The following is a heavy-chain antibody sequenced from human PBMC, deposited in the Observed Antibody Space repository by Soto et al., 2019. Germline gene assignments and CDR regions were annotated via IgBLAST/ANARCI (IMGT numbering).Heavy chain of an antibody. CDR2: MNPNNGNA. CDR3: ARGSRGVRFDP. J-gene: IGHJ5*02. D-gene: IGHD3-10*01. CDR1: GYTFTSYD. V-gene: IGHV1-8*01. Sequence: QVQLVQSGAEVKKPGASVKVSCKASGYTFTSYDINWVRQATGQGLEWMGWMNPNNGNAGYALKFQGRVTMTRTPSISTAYMELSSLRSEDTAMYYCARGSRGVRFDPWGQGTLVTVSS.